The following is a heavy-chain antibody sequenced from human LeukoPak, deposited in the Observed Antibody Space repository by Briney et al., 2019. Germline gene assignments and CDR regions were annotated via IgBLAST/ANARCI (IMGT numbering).Heavy chain of an antibody. CDR2: IYYTGIT. Sequence: SETLSLTCTVSGGSMNSYYWTWIRQPPGKGLEWIGSIYYTGITTYNLSLQSRVTLSVDTSKNQFSLSLPSVPAAGTAVYYWAGSPEYCSGGNCYRFDHWGEGTLVTVSS. V-gene: IGHV4-59*08. D-gene: IGHD2-15*01. J-gene: IGHJ4*02. CDR3: AGSPEYCSGGNCYRFDH. CDR1: GGSMNSYY.